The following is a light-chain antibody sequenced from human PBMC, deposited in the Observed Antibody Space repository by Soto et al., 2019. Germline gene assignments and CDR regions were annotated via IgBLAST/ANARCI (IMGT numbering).Light chain of an antibody. CDR2: KAS. Sequence: DLQMPQSPSTLSASVGDRVTITCRASQSISSWLAWYQQKPVKAPKFLIYKASSLESGVPSRFSGSGSGTAFTLTISSLQPYEFATYYGQQYNSYPYTFGQGTKLEIK. V-gene: IGKV1-5*03. CDR3: QQYNSYPYT. J-gene: IGKJ2*01. CDR1: QSISSW.